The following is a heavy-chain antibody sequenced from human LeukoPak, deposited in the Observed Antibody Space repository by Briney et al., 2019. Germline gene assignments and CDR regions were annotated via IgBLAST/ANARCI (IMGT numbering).Heavy chain of an antibody. V-gene: IGHV4-59*08. CDR3: ARRLLWFGELPSYGMDV. D-gene: IGHD3-10*01. CDR1: GGSISSYY. Sequence: PSETLSLTCTVSGGSISSYYWSWIRQPPGKGLEWIGYIYYSGSTNYNPSLKSRVTISVDTSKNQFSLKLSSVTAADTAVYYCARRLLWFGELPSYGMDVWGQGTTVTVSS. CDR2: IYYSGST. J-gene: IGHJ6*02.